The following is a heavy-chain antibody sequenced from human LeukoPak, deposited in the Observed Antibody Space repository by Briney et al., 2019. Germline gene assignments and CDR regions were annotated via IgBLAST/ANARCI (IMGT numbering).Heavy chain of an antibody. Sequence: GSSVKVSCKASGGTFSSYAISWVRQAPGQGLEWMGGIIPIFGTANYAQKFQGRVTITTDESTSTAYMELSSLRSEDTAVYYCAREMGDCSSTSCHNFDYWGQGTLVTVSS. CDR2: IIPIFGTA. V-gene: IGHV1-69*05. D-gene: IGHD2-2*01. J-gene: IGHJ4*02. CDR3: AREMGDCSSTSCHNFDY. CDR1: GGTFSSYA.